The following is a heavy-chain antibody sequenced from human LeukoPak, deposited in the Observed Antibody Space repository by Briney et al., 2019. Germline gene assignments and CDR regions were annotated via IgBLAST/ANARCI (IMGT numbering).Heavy chain of an antibody. J-gene: IGHJ4*02. CDR2: LSSDGSSE. Sequence: QSGGSLRLSCAGSGFTFKIYAMHWVRQAPGKGLEWVAVLSSDGSSEYYADSVQGRFTISRDNAKNSLYLQMNSLRAEDTAVYYCARGGTGSYRHYYFDYWGQGTLVTVSS. D-gene: IGHD3-16*02. V-gene: IGHV3-30-3*01. CDR3: ARGGTGSYRHYYFDY. CDR1: GFTFKIYA.